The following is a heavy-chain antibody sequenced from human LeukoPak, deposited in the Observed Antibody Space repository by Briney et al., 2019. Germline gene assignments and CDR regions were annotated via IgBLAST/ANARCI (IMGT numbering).Heavy chain of an antibody. J-gene: IGHJ3*02. CDR2: IIPIFGTA. CDR3: ARSYYGSGSYYNPLGTALSRGAFDI. D-gene: IGHD3-10*01. Sequence: SVKVSCKASGGTFSSYAISWVRQAPGQGLEWMGGIIPIFGTANYAQKFQGRVTITADKSTSTAYMELSSLRSEDTAVYYCARSYYGSGSYYNPLGTALSRGAFDIWGQGTMVTVSS. CDR1: GGTFSSYA. V-gene: IGHV1-69*06.